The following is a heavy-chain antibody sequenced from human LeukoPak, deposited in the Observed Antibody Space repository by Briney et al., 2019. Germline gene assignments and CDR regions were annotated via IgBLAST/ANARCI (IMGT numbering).Heavy chain of an antibody. V-gene: IGHV4-59*01. Sequence: PSETLSLTCTVSGDSISGYYWSWIRQPPQKRLEWIAYIYYGGSSHYNPSLKSRVTLSVDSSKNQFSLKLSSVTAADTGVYYCARGLIAAREYYLDSWGQGTLVTVSS. D-gene: IGHD6-6*01. CDR1: GDSISGYY. J-gene: IGHJ4*02. CDR2: IYYGGSS. CDR3: ARGLIAAREYYLDS.